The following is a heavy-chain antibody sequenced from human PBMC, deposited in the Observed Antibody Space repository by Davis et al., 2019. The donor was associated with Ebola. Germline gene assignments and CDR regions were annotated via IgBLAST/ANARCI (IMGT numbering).Heavy chain of an antibody. CDR1: GFTFTSYG. Sequence: ASVPVSCKASGFTFTSYGITWVRQAPGQGLEWMGWINPNTGGTNYAQKFQGRVTMTRDTSVTTAYMELTRLGSDDTAVYYCARDLEGRDGDSWSYYYYYMDIWGKGTTVTVSS. CDR3: ARDLEGRDGDSWSYYYYYMDI. J-gene: IGHJ6*03. D-gene: IGHD6-13*01. CDR2: INPNTGGT. V-gene: IGHV1-2*02.